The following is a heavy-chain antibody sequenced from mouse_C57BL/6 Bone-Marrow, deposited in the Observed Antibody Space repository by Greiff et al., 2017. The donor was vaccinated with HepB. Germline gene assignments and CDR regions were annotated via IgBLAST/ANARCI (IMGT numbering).Heavy chain of an antibody. D-gene: IGHD2-10*02. J-gene: IGHJ2*01. V-gene: IGHV5-4*01. Sequence: VQRVESGGGLVKPGGSLKLSCAASGFTFSSYAMSWVRQTPEKRLEWVATISDGGSYTYYTDNVKGRFTLSRDNAKNNLYLQMSHLKSEDTAMYYCARYGNFDYWGQGTTLTVSS. CDR1: GFTFSSYA. CDR2: ISDGGSYT. CDR3: ARYGNFDY.